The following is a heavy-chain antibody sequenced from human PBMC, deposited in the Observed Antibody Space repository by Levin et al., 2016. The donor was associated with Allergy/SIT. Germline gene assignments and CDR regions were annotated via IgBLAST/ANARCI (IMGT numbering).Heavy chain of an antibody. CDR3: AKGWVREPFDF. CDR1: GFDFRSSA. D-gene: IGHD3-10*01. Sequence: GESLKISCAAAGFDFRSSAMSWVRQTPGKGLEWVAGINGNGETTYYGDFVRGRLRVSRDNFKNVVHLEMSSLRADDTAVYYCAKGWVREPFDFWGPGTVVAVSS. CDR2: INGNGETT. J-gene: IGHJ4*02. V-gene: IGHV3-23*02.